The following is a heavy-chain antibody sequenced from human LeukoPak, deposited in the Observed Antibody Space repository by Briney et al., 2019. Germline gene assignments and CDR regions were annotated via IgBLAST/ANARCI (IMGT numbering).Heavy chain of an antibody. CDR2: IYYSGST. Sequence: KPSETLSLTCTVSGGSISSSSYYWSWIRQPPGKGLEWIGYIYYSGSTNYNPSLKSRVTISVDTSKNQFSLKLSSVTAADTAVYYCARGSGSYYLGYWGQGTLVTVSS. J-gene: IGHJ4*02. V-gene: IGHV4-61*01. CDR3: ARGSGSYYLGY. CDR1: GGSISSSSYY. D-gene: IGHD1-26*01.